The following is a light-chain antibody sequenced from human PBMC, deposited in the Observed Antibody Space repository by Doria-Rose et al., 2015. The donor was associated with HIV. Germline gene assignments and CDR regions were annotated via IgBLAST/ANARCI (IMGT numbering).Light chain of an antibody. CDR3: QQYYDTPS. J-gene: IGKJ3*01. Sequence: VLTQSPESLGMSLGERATLNCKSNQSLLYTSKNYLAWYQQKPRQPPKLLIYWASTRQSVVPARFSGSGSGTDFTLTISSLEAEDVAVYYCQQYYDTPSFGPGTTVDIK. CDR1: QSLLYTSKNY. CDR2: WAS. V-gene: IGKV4-1*01.